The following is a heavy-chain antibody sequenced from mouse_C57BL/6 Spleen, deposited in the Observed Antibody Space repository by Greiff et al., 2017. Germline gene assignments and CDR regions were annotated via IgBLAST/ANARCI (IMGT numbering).Heavy chain of an antibody. Sequence: EVQLQQSGPELVKPGASVKISCKASGYTFTDYYMNWVKQSHGKSLEWIGDINPNNGGTSYNQKFKGKATLTVDKSSSTAYMELRRLTSEDSAVYYCARWHYDGAWFADWGQGTLVTVSA. CDR3: ARWHYDGAWFAD. CDR2: INPNNGGT. CDR1: GYTFTDYY. V-gene: IGHV1-26*01. D-gene: IGHD1-2*01. J-gene: IGHJ3*01.